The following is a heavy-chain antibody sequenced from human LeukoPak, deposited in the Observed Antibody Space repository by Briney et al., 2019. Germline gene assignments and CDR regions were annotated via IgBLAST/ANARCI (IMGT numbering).Heavy chain of an antibody. CDR2: IYWDDGK. V-gene: IGHV2-5*02. CDR1: GFSLTTNKVG. D-gene: IGHD4/OR15-4a*01. Sequence: SGPTLVKPTQTLTLTCTFSGFSLTTNKVGVGWIRQPPGKALEWLALIYWDDGKRYSPSLKSRLTITKDTSKNQVVLTMTNMDPVDTATYYCAHRGANNCLDYWGQGTLVTVSS. CDR3: AHRGANNCLDY. J-gene: IGHJ4*02.